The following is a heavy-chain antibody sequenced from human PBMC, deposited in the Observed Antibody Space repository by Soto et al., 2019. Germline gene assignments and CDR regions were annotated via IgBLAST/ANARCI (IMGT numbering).Heavy chain of an antibody. CDR1: GFTFSSYS. J-gene: IGHJ5*02. V-gene: IGHV3-48*01. CDR2: ISSSSTI. CDR3: AREGALKPFSS. Sequence: GSLRLSCAASGFTFSSYSMNWVRQAPGKGLEWVSYISSSSTIYYADSVKGRFTISRDNAKNSLYLQMDSLRVEDTAVYYCAREGALKPFSSWGQGALVTVSS.